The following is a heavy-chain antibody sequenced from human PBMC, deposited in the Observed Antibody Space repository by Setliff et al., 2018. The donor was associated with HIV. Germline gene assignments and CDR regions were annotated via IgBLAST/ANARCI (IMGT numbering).Heavy chain of an antibody. CDR3: VRRATAAEVFDY. CDR1: GGTFSSYV. V-gene: IGHV1-3*01. J-gene: IGHJ4*02. Sequence: ASVKVSCKASGGTFSSYVISWVRQAPGQGLEWMGWINAGNDNTKYSQKFQGRVTITRDTSANTAYMELSNLRSEDTAVYYCVRRATAAEVFDYWGQGTLVTVSS. D-gene: IGHD6-13*01. CDR2: INAGNDNT.